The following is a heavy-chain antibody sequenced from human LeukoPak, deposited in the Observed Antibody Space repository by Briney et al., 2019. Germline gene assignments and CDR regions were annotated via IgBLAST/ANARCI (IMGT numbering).Heavy chain of an antibody. J-gene: IGHJ4*02. D-gene: IGHD2-15*01. V-gene: IGHV3-15*01. CDR2: TKSKTDGGTT. CDR1: GFTFSNAW. CDR3: TTEPYDCSGGSCRDY. Sequence: GGSLRLSCAASGFTFSNAWMSWVRQAPGKGLEWVGRTKSKTDGGTTDYAAPVKGRFTISRDDSKNTLYLQMNSLKTEDTAVYYCTTEPYDCSGGSCRDYWGQGTLVTVSS.